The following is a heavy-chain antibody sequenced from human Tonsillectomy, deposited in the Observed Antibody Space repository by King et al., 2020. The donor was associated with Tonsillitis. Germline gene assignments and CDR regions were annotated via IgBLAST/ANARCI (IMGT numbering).Heavy chain of an antibody. CDR1: GYTFAAYF. D-gene: IGHD1-1*01. Sequence: MQLVQSGAEVTKPGASVKVSCKASGYTFAAYFMHWVRQAPGHGLEWMGWINPNSGGTNYARKFQGRVTMTRDPSIHTAYMELSSLTSDDTAVYYCARVLRYNFYYMDVWGKGTTVIASS. CDR3: ARVLRYNFYYMDV. CDR2: INPNSGGT. J-gene: IGHJ6*03. V-gene: IGHV1-2*02.